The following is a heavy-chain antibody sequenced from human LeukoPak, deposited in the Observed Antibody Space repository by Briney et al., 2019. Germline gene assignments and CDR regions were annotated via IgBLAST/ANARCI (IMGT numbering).Heavy chain of an antibody. J-gene: IGHJ4*02. CDR2: IYNSGST. CDR3: ARDQDTGSYGSLFDY. V-gene: IGHV4-59*01. CDR1: GGSITSYY. Sequence: SETLSLTCTVSGGSITSYYWSWIRQPPGKGLEWIGFIYNSGSTNYSPSLKSRVTISVDTSKNQFSLKLSSVTAADTAVYYCARDQDTGSYGSLFDYWGQGTLVTVSS. D-gene: IGHD3-10*01.